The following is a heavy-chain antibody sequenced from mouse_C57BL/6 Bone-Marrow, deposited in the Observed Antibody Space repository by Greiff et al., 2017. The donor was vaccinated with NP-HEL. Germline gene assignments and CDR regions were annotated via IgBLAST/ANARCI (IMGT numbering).Heavy chain of an antibody. J-gene: IGHJ1*03. D-gene: IGHD1-1*01. CDR3: ARHPYYYGSSYWYFDV. V-gene: IGHV1-62-2*01. Sequence: VKLQESGAELVKPGASVKLSCKASGYTFTEYTIHWVKQRSGQGLEWIGWFYPGSGSIKYNEKFKDKATLTADKSSSTVYMELSRLTSEDSAVYFCARHPYYYGSSYWYFDVWGTGTTVTVSS. CDR1: GYTFTEYT. CDR2: FYPGSGSI.